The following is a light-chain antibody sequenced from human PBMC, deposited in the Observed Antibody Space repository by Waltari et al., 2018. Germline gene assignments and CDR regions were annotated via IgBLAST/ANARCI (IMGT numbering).Light chain of an antibody. CDR1: QSISSW. Sequence: DIQMTQSTSTLSASVGDRVTITCRARQSISSWLAWYQQKPGKAPKLLIYQASSLESGVPSRYSGSGSGTEFTLTINSLQPDDFATYYCQQYNTYPWTFGQGTKVEIK. CDR2: QAS. J-gene: IGKJ1*01. CDR3: QQYNTYPWT. V-gene: IGKV1-5*03.